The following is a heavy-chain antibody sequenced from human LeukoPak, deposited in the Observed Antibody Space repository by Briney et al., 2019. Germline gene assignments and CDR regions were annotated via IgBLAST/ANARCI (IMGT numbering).Heavy chain of an antibody. Sequence: ASVKVSCKASGYTFTRYDINWVRQAAGQRLEWMGGMNPTSGNTGNAQKFQGRVTMTTDTSLTTAYMELNNLRYEDTAVYYCARGPMISTDWGQGTLVTVSS. CDR2: MNPTSGNT. J-gene: IGHJ4*02. D-gene: IGHD3-22*01. V-gene: IGHV1-8*01. CDR1: GYTFTRYD. CDR3: ARGPMISTD.